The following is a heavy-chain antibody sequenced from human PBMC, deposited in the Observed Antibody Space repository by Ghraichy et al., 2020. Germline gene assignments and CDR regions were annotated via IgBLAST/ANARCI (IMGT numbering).Heavy chain of an antibody. J-gene: IGHJ4*02. Sequence: SETLSLTCTVSGGSISSGDYYWTWNRQHPGKGLEWIGYIHYSGSTYYNPSLKSRVTISVDTSKNQFSLKLTSVTAAATAVYCCARESLSSGYYSGPIDYWGQGALVTVSS. CDR2: IHYSGST. D-gene: IGHD3-22*01. CDR3: ARESLSSGYYSGPIDY. V-gene: IGHV4-31*03. CDR1: GGSISSGDYY.